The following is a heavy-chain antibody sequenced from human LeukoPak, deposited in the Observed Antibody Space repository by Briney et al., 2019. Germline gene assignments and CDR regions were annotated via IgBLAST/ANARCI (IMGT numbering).Heavy chain of an antibody. J-gene: IGHJ4*02. CDR2: INSDGSST. CDR3: ARAQITGTTLDY. CDR1: GFTFSSYW. V-gene: IGHV3-74*01. D-gene: IGHD1-7*01. Sequence: GGSLRLSRAASGFTFSSYWMHWVRQAPGKGLVWVSRINSDGSSTSYADSVKGRFTISRDNAKNTLYLQMNSLRAEDTAVYYCARAQITGTTLDYWGQGTLVTVSS.